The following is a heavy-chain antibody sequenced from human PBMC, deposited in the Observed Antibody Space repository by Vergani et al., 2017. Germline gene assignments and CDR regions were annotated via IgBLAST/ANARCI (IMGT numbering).Heavy chain of an antibody. CDR3: ARCYFIAAGWFDP. J-gene: IGHJ5*02. CDR2: INHSGST. V-gene: IGHV4-34*01. CDR1: GGSFSGYY. Sequence: QVQLQQWGAGLLKPSETLSLTCAVYGGSFSGYYWSWIRQPPGKGLEWIGEINHSGSTNYHPSLKSRVTISVDTSKNQFSLKLSSVTAADTAVYYCARCYFIAAGWFDPWGQGTLVTVSS. D-gene: IGHD6-13*01.